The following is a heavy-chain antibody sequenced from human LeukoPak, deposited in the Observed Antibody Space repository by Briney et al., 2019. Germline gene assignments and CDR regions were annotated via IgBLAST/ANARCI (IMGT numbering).Heavy chain of an antibody. CDR1: GVSSSSSNW. CDR3: ARDLVGYLYDYGDA. V-gene: IGHV4-4*02. D-gene: IGHD4-17*01. Sequence: MSSETLSLTCTGSGVSSSSSNWWSWVREPPVKWLEWIGEIYHSGSTNYNPSRKIRVTISVDKSKNQFSLKLSYVTDAETAVYYCARDLVGYLYDYGDAWGQGTMVTVSS. J-gene: IGHJ5*02. CDR2: IYHSGST.